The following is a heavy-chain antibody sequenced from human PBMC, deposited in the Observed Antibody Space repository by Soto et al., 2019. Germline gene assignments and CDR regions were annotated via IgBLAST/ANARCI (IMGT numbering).Heavy chain of an antibody. D-gene: IGHD2-15*01. CDR1: GYSISSGYY. CDR3: ARSLVVRGNWFDP. J-gene: IGHJ5*02. V-gene: IGHV4-38-2*01. Sequence: SETLSLTCAVSGYSISSGYYWGWIRQPPGKGLEWIGSIYHSGSTYYNPTLKRRVTISVDTSKNQFSLELSSVTAADTAVYYWARSLVVRGNWFDPWGQGTLVTVSS. CDR2: IYHSGST.